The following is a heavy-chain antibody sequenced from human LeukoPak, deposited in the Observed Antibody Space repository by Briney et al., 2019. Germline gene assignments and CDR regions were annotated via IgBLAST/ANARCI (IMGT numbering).Heavy chain of an antibody. CDR3: AREGGYDPFEY. V-gene: IGHV3-66*01. CDR1: GFTVSSTY. Sequence: GGALRLSCAGFGFTVSSTYMSWVRQAPGKGLEWVSVTYCGGYTNYADSVKGRFTISRDNSKNTLYLQMNSLRAEDTAVYYCAREGGYDPFEYWGQGTLVTVSS. D-gene: IGHD5-12*01. CDR2: TYCGGYT. J-gene: IGHJ4*02.